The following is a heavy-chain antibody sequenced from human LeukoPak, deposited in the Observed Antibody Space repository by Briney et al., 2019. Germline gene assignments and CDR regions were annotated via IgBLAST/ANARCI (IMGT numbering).Heavy chain of an antibody. CDR3: ARANGSYLLKSDY. J-gene: IGHJ4*02. Sequence: SETLSLTCTVSGYSISSGYYWGWIRQPPGKGLEWIGSIYHSGSTYYNPSLKSRVTISVDTSKNQFSLKLSSVTAADTAVYYCARANGSYLLKSDYWGQGTLVTVSS. CDR2: IYHSGST. V-gene: IGHV4-38-2*02. CDR1: GYSISSGYY. D-gene: IGHD1-26*01.